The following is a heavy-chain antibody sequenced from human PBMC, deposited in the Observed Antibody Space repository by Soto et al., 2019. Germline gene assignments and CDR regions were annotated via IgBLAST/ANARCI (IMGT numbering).Heavy chain of an antibody. CDR2: IYYSGST. V-gene: IGHV4-59*08. CDR3: ARHVFDSSDFDY. J-gene: IGHJ4*02. D-gene: IGHD6-19*01. Sequence: PSDTLSLTCTVSGGSISSYYWSWIRQPPGKGLEWIGYIYYSGSTNYNPSLKSRVTISVDTSKNQFSLKLSSVTAADTAVYYCARHVFDSSDFDYWGQGTLVTVS. CDR1: GGSISSYY.